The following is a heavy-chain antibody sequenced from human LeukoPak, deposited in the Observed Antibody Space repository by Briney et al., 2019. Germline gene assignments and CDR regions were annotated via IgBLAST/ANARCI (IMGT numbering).Heavy chain of an antibody. CDR2: IYYSGST. CDR3: PNLVRVLPALPRYYYSMTS. V-gene: IGHV4-39*01. J-gene: IGHJ6*03. D-gene: IGHD2-2*01. CDR1: GGSISSSSYY. Sequence: SETLSLTCTVSGGSISSSSYYWGWLRQPPGKGLEWIGSIYYSGSTYYNPSLKSRFTISVDTTKNQFSMKLSSVTAADPAVYYCPNLVRVLPALPRYYYSMTSGAKGPRSPSP.